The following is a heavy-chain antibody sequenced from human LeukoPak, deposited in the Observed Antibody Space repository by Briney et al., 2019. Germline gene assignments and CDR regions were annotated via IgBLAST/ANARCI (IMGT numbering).Heavy chain of an antibody. CDR3: ARGDSSRGYYYMDV. D-gene: IGHD2-21*01. CDR2: INPNSGGT. CDR1: GYTFTNHG. J-gene: IGHJ6*03. V-gene: IGHV1-2*02. Sequence: ASVKISCKASGYTFTNHGVNWVRQVPGQGLEWMGWINPNSGGTDYAQKFQGRVTMIRDTSINSAYMELSRLTSDDTAVYYCARGDSSRGYYYMDVWGRGTTVTVSS.